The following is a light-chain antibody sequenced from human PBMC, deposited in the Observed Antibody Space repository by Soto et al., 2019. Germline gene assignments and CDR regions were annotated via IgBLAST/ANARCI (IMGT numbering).Light chain of an antibody. J-gene: IGLJ3*02. CDR2: KDS. CDR3: YSAADNNLRV. V-gene: IGLV3-27*01. Sequence: SYELTQPSSVSVSPGQTARITCSGDVLAKKYARWFQQKPGQAPVLVIYKDSERPSGIPELFSGSSSGTTVTLTISGAQVEDEADYYCYSAADNNLRVFGGGTKVTVL. CDR1: VLAKKY.